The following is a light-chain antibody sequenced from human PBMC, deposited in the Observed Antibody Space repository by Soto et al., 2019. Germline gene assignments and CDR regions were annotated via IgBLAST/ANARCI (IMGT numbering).Light chain of an antibody. CDR3: QQYSTYSRT. Sequence: DIQMTQSPSTLSASVGDRVTITCRASQSISTWLAWYQQKPGKAPKLLIYKASSLESGVPSRFSGSGSGTEFTLTISSLQPDHFATYYCQQYSTYSRTFGQGTKVEIK. CDR1: QSISTW. V-gene: IGKV1-5*03. CDR2: KAS. J-gene: IGKJ1*01.